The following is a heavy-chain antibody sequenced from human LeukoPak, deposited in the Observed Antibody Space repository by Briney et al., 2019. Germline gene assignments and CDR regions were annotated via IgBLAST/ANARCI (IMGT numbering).Heavy chain of an antibody. V-gene: IGHV3-7*01. CDR1: GFTFSSHW. CDR2: IKQDGSEK. D-gene: IGHD6-19*01. J-gene: IGHJ6*02. CDR3: ARDTSAWRYGMDV. Sequence: GGSLRLSCEASGFTFSSHWMSWVRQAPGKGLEWVAIIKQDGSEKDYVDSVTGRFTISRDNAKNLLYLQMNSLRDEDTAVYYCARDTSAWRYGMDVWGQGTTVTVSS.